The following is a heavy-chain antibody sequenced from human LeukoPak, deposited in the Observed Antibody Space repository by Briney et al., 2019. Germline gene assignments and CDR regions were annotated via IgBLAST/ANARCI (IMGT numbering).Heavy chain of an antibody. Sequence: GRSLRLSCAASGFTFGSYGMHWVRQAPGKGLEWVAVISYDGRSKYYSDSVKGRFTISKDDSKNTQYLQMNSLRVEDTAVYYCARDEQHLDYFDYWGQGTLVTVSS. D-gene: IGHD6-13*01. CDR3: ARDEQHLDYFDY. V-gene: IGHV3-30*03. CDR1: GFTFGSYG. CDR2: ISYDGRSK. J-gene: IGHJ4*02.